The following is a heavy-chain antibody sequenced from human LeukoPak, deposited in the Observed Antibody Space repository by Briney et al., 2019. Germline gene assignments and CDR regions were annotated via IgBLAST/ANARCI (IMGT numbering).Heavy chain of an antibody. V-gene: IGHV4-34*01. CDR3: ARGYRKESFDY. D-gene: IGHD3-10*01. CDR1: GGPFSGYY. Sequence: PSETLSLTCAVYGGPFSGYYWSWIRQPPGKGLEWIGEINHSGSTNYNPSLKSRVTISVDTSKNQFSLKLSSVTAADTAVYYCARGYRKESFDYWGQGTLVTVSS. CDR2: INHSGST. J-gene: IGHJ4*02.